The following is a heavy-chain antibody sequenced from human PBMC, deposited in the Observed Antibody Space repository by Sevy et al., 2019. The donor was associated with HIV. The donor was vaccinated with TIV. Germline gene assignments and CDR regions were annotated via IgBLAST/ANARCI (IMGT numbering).Heavy chain of an antibody. J-gene: IGHJ1*01. Sequence: GGSLRLSCAASGFTFTSFSMHWVRQAPGKGLEWVATISYDGSNKYYADSVKCRFTNSRDNSKNYLYLQMNSLRAEDTSVYCCALERLSSNVAEYFQNWGQGTLVTVSS. CDR3: ALERLSSNVAEYFQN. V-gene: IGHV3-30-3*01. D-gene: IGHD1-1*01. CDR2: ISYDGSNK. CDR1: GFTFTSFS.